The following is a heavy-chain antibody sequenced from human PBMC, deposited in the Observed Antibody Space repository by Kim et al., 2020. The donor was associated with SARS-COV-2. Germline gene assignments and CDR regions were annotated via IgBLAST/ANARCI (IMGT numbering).Heavy chain of an antibody. V-gene: IGHV4-59*08. J-gene: IGHJ4*02. CDR3: ARRFNGWSFDY. CDR1: GGSISNYY. CDR2: IYNSGSA. Sequence: SETLSLTCTVSGGSISNYYWNWIRQPPGKGLEWIGYIYNSGSANYNPSLKSRVTVSVDTSKNQFSLKLRSVTAADTAVYYCARRFNGWSFDYWGQGTLVTVSS. D-gene: IGHD6-19*01.